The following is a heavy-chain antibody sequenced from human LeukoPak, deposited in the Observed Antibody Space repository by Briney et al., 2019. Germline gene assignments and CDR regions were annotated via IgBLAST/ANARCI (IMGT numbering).Heavy chain of an antibody. Sequence: GGSLRLSCAASGFTFVTFGMHWVRQAPGKGLEWVSSISSSSSYIYYADSVKGRFTISRDNAKNSLYLQMNSLRAEDTAVYYCARSSRASAATFDYWGQGTLVTVSS. D-gene: IGHD2-2*01. J-gene: IGHJ4*02. CDR1: GFTFVTFG. CDR3: ARSSRASAATFDY. V-gene: IGHV3-21*01. CDR2: ISSSSSYI.